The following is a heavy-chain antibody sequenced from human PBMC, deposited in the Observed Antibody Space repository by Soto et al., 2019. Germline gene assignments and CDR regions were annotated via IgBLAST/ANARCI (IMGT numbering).Heavy chain of an antibody. J-gene: IGHJ4*02. Sequence: QVQLVQSGAEVKKPGASVKVSWKASGYTFISYGISWVRQAPGQGLEWMGWISPYNGNTNYVQKVQGRVTMTTDTSPSTAYMELRSLRSDDTAVYYCARDPYGDYVGGVFDYWGQGTLVTVSS. CDR1: GYTFISYG. CDR2: ISPYNGNT. CDR3: ARDPYGDYVGGVFDY. D-gene: IGHD4-17*01. V-gene: IGHV1-18*04.